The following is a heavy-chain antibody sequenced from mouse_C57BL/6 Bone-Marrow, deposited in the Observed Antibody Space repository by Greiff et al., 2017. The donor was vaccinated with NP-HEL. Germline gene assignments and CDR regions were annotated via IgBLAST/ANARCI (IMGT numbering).Heavy chain of an antibody. J-gene: IGHJ1*03. CDR2: IYPRSGHT. D-gene: IGHD1-1*01. V-gene: IGHV1-81*01. CDR3: ARWGYYGSSYDGYCDG. CDR1: GYTFTSYG. Sequence: VQLQQSGAELARPGASVKLSCKASGYTFTSYGISWVKQRTGQGLEWIGEIYPRSGHTYYNEKFKGKATLTADKSSSTAYMELRSLTSEDSAVYFCARWGYYGSSYDGYCDGWGTGTTVTVAS.